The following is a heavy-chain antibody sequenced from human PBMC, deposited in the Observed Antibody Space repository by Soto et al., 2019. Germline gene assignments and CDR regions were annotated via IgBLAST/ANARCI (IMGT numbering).Heavy chain of an antibody. CDR2: VNPSGYTL. D-gene: IGHD5-18*01. CDR1: GYTFTNYY. V-gene: IGHV1-46*01. CDR3: ARDLHGAFTTMLN. Sequence: QVQMVQSGAEVKKPGASVKISCKASGYTFTNYYIHWVRQAPGQGLEWMGIVNPSGYTLTLAQKFQGRLNMTSDTSTTTVYMELGSLTSEDTAVYYCARDLHGAFTTMLNWGQGTLVTVSS. J-gene: IGHJ4*02.